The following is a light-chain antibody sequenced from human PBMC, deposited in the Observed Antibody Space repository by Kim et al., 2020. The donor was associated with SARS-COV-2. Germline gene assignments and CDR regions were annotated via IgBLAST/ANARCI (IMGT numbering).Light chain of an antibody. J-gene: IGLJ3*02. V-gene: IGLV3-19*01. CDR1: SLRSYY. Sequence: SSELTQDPAVSVALGQTVRITCQGDSLRSYYASWYQQKPGQAPVVVIYGKSNRPSGIPDRFSGSSSGNTASLTITGAQAEDEADYYCNSRDSSGNHLVFGGGTQLTVL. CDR2: GKS. CDR3: NSRDSSGNHLV.